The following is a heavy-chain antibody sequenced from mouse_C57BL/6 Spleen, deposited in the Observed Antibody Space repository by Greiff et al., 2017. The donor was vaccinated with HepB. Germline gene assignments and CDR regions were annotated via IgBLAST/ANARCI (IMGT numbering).Heavy chain of an antibody. J-gene: IGHJ2*01. CDR1: GYAFSSYW. D-gene: IGHD1-1*01. CDR3: ARGGLTVVADY. Sequence: VQLQQSGAELVKPGASVKISCKASGYAFSSYWMNWVKQRPGKGLEWIGQIYPGDGDTNYNGKFKGKATLTADKSSSTAYMQPSSLTSEGSAVCFCARGGLTVVADYGGQGTTLTVSS. CDR2: IYPGDGDT. V-gene: IGHV1-80*01.